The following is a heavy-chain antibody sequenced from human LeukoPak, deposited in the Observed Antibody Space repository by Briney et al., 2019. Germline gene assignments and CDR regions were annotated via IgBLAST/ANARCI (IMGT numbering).Heavy chain of an antibody. CDR2: ISSSGSTI. J-gene: IGHJ5*02. D-gene: IGHD3-10*01. Sequence: GGSLRLSCAASGFTFDDYGMSWVRQAPGKGLEWVSYISSSGSTIYYADSVKGRSTISRDNAKNSLYLQMNSLRAEDTAVYYCASTPPGSGGNEDRWGQGTLVTVSS. CDR3: ASTPPGSGGNEDR. V-gene: IGHV3-11*01. CDR1: GFTFDDYG.